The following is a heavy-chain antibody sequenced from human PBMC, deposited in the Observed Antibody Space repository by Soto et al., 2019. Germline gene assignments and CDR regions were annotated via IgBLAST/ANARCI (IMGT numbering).Heavy chain of an antibody. CDR2: IYPGDSDT. V-gene: IGHV5-51*01. CDR3: ARGYYGDYEHIYYYYYYMDV. Sequence: PGESLKISCKGSGYSFTNYWIGWVRQMPGKGLEWMGIIYPGDSDTRYSPSFQGQVTISADKSISTAYLQWSSLTAADTAVYYCARGYYGDYEHIYYYYYYMDVWGEGTTVTVSS. D-gene: IGHD4-17*01. CDR1: GYSFTNYW. J-gene: IGHJ6*03.